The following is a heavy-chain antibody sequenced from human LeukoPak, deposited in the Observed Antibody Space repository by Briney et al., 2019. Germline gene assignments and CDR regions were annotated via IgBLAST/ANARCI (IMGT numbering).Heavy chain of an antibody. J-gene: IGHJ4*02. D-gene: IGHD4-23*01. CDR2: ISGSGGST. CDR1: GFTFSRYG. Sequence: GGSLRLSCAASGFTFSRYGMSWVRQAPGKGLEWVSAISGSGGSTFYADSVKGRFTISRDNSKNTLYLQMNSLRAEDTAVYYCARAATVVTPPRYWGQGTLVTVSS. V-gene: IGHV3-23*01. CDR3: ARAATVVTPPRY.